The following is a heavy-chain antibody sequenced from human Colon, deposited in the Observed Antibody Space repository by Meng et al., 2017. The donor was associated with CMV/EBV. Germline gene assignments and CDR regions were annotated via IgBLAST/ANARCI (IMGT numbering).Heavy chain of an antibody. CDR3: AKSLFAMVQVVYFDK. V-gene: IGHV3-23*01. CDR1: GFTFRNHA. D-gene: IGHD4/OR15-4a*01. CDR2: ISGSGSAT. J-gene: IGHJ4*02. Sequence: GESLKISCVGSGFTFRNHAMGWVRQAPGKGLEWVSSISGSGSATFYADSVKGRFTISRDSSTNTLSVQMNNLRAEDTAVYYCAKSLFAMVQVVYFDKWGLGTPVTVSS.